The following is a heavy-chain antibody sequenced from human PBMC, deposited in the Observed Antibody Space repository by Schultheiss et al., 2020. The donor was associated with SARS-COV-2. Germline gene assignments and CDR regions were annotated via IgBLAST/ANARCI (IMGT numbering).Heavy chain of an antibody. Sequence: GGSLRLSCAASGFTFSSYAMHWVRQAPGKGLEWVAVISYDGSNIYYADSVKGRFTISRDNSKNTLYLQMNSLRAEDTAVYYCARWRVSRGLTTRHYFDYWGQGTLVTVSS. D-gene: IGHD1-1*01. CDR1: GFTFSSYA. J-gene: IGHJ4*02. CDR2: ISYDGSNI. V-gene: IGHV3-30*04. CDR3: ARWRVSRGLTTRHYFDY.